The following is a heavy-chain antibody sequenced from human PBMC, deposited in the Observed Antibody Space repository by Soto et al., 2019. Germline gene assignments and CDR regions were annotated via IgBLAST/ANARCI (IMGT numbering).Heavy chain of an antibody. CDR2: IKSKTDGETT. J-gene: IGHJ6*02. D-gene: IGHD2-8*01. V-gene: IGHV3-15*01. Sequence: VQLVESGGGLVKPGGSLRLSCEASGVTFTYVWMSWVRQAPGKGLEWVGRIKSKTDGETTDYAGFAKGRITISRDDSKNTLYLQMNSLKTEDTAVYYCTTGMGHDDPYEMDVWGQGTTVTVSS. CDR1: GVTFTYVW. CDR3: TTGMGHDDPYEMDV.